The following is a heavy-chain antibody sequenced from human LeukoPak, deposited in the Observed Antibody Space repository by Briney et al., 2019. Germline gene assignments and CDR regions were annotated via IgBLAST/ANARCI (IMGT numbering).Heavy chain of an antibody. D-gene: IGHD3-10*01. Sequence: PSETLSLTCTVSGGSISSYYGSWIRQPPGKGLEWIGYIYYSGSTNYNPSLKSRVTISVDTSKNQFSLKLSSVTAADTAVYYCASAFYGSGSYSFDYWGQGNLVTVSS. CDR1: GGSISSYY. CDR3: ASAFYGSGSYSFDY. CDR2: IYYSGST. J-gene: IGHJ4*02. V-gene: IGHV4-59*01.